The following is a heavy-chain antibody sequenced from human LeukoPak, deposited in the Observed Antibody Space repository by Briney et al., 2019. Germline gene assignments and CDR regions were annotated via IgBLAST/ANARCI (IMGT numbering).Heavy chain of an antibody. J-gene: IGHJ1*01. D-gene: IGHD2/OR15-2a*01. CDR2: ISGSGGST. Sequence: GGPLRLSCAASGFTFSSYAMSWVRQAPGKGLEWVSAISGSGGSTNYAPSVKGRFTISRDNSKHTLYLQMNSLRAEDTAVYYCAKTLFYDRGHETFQHWGQGTLVTFSS. CDR3: AKTLFYDRGHETFQH. CDR1: GFTFSSYA. V-gene: IGHV3-23*01.